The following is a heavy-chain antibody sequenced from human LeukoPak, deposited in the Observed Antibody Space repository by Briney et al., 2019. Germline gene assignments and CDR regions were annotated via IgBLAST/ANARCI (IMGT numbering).Heavy chain of an antibody. CDR2: INPNSGGT. CDR3: ARVLMGGAPLYYFDY. CDR1: GYTFTGYY. J-gene: IGHJ4*02. D-gene: IGHD2-8*01. V-gene: IGHV1-2*02. Sequence: ASVKVSCKASGYTFTGYYMHWVRQAPGQGLEWMGWINPNSGGTNYAQKFQGRVTMTRDTSISTAYMELSRLRSDDTAVYYCARVLMGGAPLYYFDYGARGPLVTVPS.